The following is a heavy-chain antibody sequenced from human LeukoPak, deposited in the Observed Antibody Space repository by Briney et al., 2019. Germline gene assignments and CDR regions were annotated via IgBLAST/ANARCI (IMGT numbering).Heavy chain of an antibody. CDR3: ARDSQKSQATYFDY. J-gene: IGHJ4*02. D-gene: IGHD5-12*01. CDR2: INHSGGT. V-gene: IGHV4-34*01. Sequence: PSETLSLTCAVYGASFSAYYWCWIRQPLGKGLEWIGEINHSGGTNYSPSLKSRVTISVDTSKNQFSLKLSSVTAADTAVYYCARDSQKSQATYFDYWGQGTLVTVSS. CDR1: GASFSAYY.